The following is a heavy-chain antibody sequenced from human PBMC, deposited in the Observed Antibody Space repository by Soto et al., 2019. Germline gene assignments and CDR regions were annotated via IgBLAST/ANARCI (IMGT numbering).Heavy chain of an antibody. D-gene: IGHD6-19*01. Sequence: GESLKISCAASGFTFSSYWMSWVRQAPGKGLEWVANIKQDGSEKYYVDSVKGRFTISRDNAKNSLYLQMNSLRAEDTAVYYCAREGWDDAFDIWGQGTMVTVSS. CDR3: AREGWDDAFDI. CDR2: IKQDGSEK. J-gene: IGHJ3*02. V-gene: IGHV3-7*03. CDR1: GFTFSSYW.